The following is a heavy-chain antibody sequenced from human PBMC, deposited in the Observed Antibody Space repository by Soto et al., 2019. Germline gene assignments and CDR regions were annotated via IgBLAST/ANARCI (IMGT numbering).Heavy chain of an antibody. CDR1: GYTFTSCF. CDR2: INPSGGST. V-gene: IGHV1-46*01. CDR3: ARARGGKYFDDAFDI. Sequence: ASVKVSCKASGYTFTSCFIHWVRQAPGQGLEWMGMINPSGGSTTYAQKFQGRVTMTRDTSTTTVYMELSSLRSEDTAVYYCARARGGKYFDDAFDIWGQ. D-gene: IGHD2-15*01. J-gene: IGHJ3*02.